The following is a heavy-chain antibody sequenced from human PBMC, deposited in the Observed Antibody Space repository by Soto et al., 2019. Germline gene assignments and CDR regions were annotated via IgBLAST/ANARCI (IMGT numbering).Heavy chain of an antibody. Sequence: PSETLSLTCTVSGGSISSYYWSWIRQPPGKGLEWIGYIYYSGSTNYNPSLKGRVTISVDTSKNQFSLKLSSVTAADTAIYYCARAGGNFDPWGQGTLVTVSS. CDR3: ARAGGNFDP. CDR2: IYYSGST. CDR1: GGSISSYY. J-gene: IGHJ5*02. V-gene: IGHV4-59*01.